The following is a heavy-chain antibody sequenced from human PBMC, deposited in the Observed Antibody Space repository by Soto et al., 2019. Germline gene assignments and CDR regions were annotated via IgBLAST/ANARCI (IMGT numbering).Heavy chain of an antibody. CDR3: AKSSSRAHYYAMDV. CDR2: VSASGGGT. V-gene: IGHV3-23*01. CDR1: GFTFSSYA. J-gene: IGHJ6*02. Sequence: GGSLRLSCAASGFTFSSYAMNWVRQAPGKGLEWVAGVSASGGGTSYADSVKGRFTISRDNSKDTLYLQMNSLRAEDTAVYYCAKSSSRAHYYAMDVWGQGTTVTVSS. D-gene: IGHD2-2*01.